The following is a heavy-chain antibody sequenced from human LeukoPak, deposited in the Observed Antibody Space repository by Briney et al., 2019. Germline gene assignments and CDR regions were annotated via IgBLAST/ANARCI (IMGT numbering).Heavy chain of an antibody. CDR2: ISSSSSYI. J-gene: IGHJ4*02. Sequence: GGSLRLSCAASGFTFSSYSMNWVRQAPGKGLEWVSSISSSSSYIYYADSVKGRFTISRDNAKNSLYLQMNSLRAEDTAVYYCARGRTSEPPFDYWGQGTLVTVSS. CDR3: ARGRTSEPPFDY. D-gene: IGHD1-14*01. CDR1: GFTFSSYS. V-gene: IGHV3-21*01.